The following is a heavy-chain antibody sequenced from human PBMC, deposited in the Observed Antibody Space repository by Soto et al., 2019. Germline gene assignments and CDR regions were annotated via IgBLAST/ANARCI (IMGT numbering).Heavy chain of an antibody. Sequence: EVRLVESGGDLVQPGGSLRLSCVASGFTFSSHSLNWVRQAPGKGLEWISYISFGGSHIFYADSVKGRFTISRDDAKNSVYLQMDSLRVEDTAMYYCARDNWQSESWGQGTQVTVSS. J-gene: IGHJ5*02. CDR3: ARDNWQSES. CDR2: ISFGGSHI. CDR1: GFTFSSHS. V-gene: IGHV3-48*01.